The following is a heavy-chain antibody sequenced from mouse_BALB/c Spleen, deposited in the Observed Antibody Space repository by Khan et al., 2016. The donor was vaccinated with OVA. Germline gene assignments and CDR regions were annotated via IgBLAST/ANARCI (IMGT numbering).Heavy chain of an antibody. CDR3: ARGYYGDPFSY. CDR2: ISDGGIYT. V-gene: IGHV5-4*02. D-gene: IGHD2-13*01. Sequence: EVELVESGGGLVKPGWSLKLSCAASGFTFSDYYMYWVRQTPEKRLEWVATISDGGIYTYYPDSVKGRFTISRVDAKNDLYLQVSSLKSEDTAMYYCARGYYGDPFSYWGQGTLVTVSA. CDR1: GFTFSDYY. J-gene: IGHJ3*01.